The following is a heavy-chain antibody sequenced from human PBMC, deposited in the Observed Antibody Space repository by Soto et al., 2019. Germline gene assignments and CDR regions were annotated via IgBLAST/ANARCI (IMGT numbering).Heavy chain of an antibody. D-gene: IGHD2-15*01. CDR2: TYYRSRWYS. CDR1: GDTVSSNSVA. Sequence: QVQLQQSGPGLVKPSQTLSLTCVGSGDTVSSNSVAWNWVRQSPSRGLEWLGRTYYRSRWYSDYAVSVRSRIDINADTSKNQVSLQLNSVTPEDTAVYYCARSEEDSDYYYYGMDVWGQGTTVTFSS. V-gene: IGHV6-1*01. J-gene: IGHJ6*02. CDR3: ARSEEDSDYYYYGMDV.